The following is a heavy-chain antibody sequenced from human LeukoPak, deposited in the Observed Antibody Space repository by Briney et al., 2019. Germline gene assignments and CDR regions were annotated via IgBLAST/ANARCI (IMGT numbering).Heavy chain of an antibody. D-gene: IGHD3-3*01. J-gene: IGHJ5*02. V-gene: IGHV4-30-4*01. CDR3: ARSEEANWFDH. CDR2: IYYSGST. Sequence: PSQTLSLTCTVSGGSISSGDYYWSWIRQPPGKGLEWIGYIYYSGSTYYNPSLKSRVTISVGTSKNQFSLKLSSVTAADTAVYYCARSEEANWFDHWGQGTLVTVSS. CDR1: GGSISSGDYY.